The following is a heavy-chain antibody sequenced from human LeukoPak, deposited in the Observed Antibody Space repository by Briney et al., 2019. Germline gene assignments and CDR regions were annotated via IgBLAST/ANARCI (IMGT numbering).Heavy chain of an antibody. D-gene: IGHD3-16*01. J-gene: IGHJ3*02. CDR1: GYTFTGYY. Sequence: ASVKVSCKASGYTFTGYYMHWVRQAPGQGLEWMGWINPNSGGTNYAQKFQGRVTMTRDTSISTAYMELSRLRSDDTAVYYCAREALEGGRAAFDIWGQGTMVTVSS. CDR2: INPNSGGT. CDR3: AREALEGGRAAFDI. V-gene: IGHV1-2*02.